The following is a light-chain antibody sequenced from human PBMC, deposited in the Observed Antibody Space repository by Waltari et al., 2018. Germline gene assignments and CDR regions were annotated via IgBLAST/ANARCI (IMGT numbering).Light chain of an antibody. V-gene: IGKV4-1*01. CDR2: WAS. Sequence: DLVMTQSPDSLAVSVGERATIHCRSRQTVLYSSNNKNYLGWYQQKPGQPPRLLINWASTRESGVPDRFSGSGSGTDFTLTISSLEAEDAAVYYCQQFYNIPITFGQGTRLEIQ. CDR3: QQFYNIPIT. CDR1: QTVLYSSNNKNY. J-gene: IGKJ5*01.